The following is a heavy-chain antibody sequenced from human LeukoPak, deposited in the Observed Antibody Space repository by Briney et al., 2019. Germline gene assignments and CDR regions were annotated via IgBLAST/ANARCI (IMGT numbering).Heavy chain of an antibody. CDR3: VKDSSSTWFGGDSK. CDR2: ISTDASNK. J-gene: IGHJ4*02. D-gene: IGHD3-10*01. V-gene: IGHV3-30*18. Sequence: PGGSLRLSCAASGFTFSCYGLHWVRQAPGKGLEWVSLISTDASNKNYADSVKGRFTISRDNSKNTLYLQMNSLRVEDTAVYYCVKDSSSTWFGGDSKWGQGTLVTVSS. CDR1: GFTFSCYG.